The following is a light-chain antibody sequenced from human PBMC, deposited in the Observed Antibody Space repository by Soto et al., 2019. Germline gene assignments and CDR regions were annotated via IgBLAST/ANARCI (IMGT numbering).Light chain of an antibody. CDR2: SAS. CDR3: QQANSFPLT. Sequence: DIQMTQSPSSVSASVGDRVIITCRASQGLSTWLAWYQHKPGRAPKLLISSASSLQSGVPSRFSGSGSGTDLTLTITNLQPEDFATYYCQQANSFPLTFGGGSKVEIK. J-gene: IGKJ4*01. V-gene: IGKV1D-12*01. CDR1: QGLSTW.